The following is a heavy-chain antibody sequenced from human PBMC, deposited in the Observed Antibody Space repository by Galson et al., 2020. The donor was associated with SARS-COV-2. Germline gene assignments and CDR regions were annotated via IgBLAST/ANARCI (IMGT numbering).Heavy chain of an antibody. CDR3: ARHQRSSSWYDGDAFEI. D-gene: IGHD6-13*01. V-gene: IGHV4-38-2*01. J-gene: IGHJ3*02. CDR2: LYHSGTI. Sequence: SETLSLTCAVSGYSITSAYFWGWIRQPPGKGLEWIGSLYHSGTIYYNPSLNSRVTILIDTSKNLFSLRLDSVTAADTAVYYCARHQRSSSWYDGDAFEIWGQGTKVIVSS. CDR1: GYSITSAYF.